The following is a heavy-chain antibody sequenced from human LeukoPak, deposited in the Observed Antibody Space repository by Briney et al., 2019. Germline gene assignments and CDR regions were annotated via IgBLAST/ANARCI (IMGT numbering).Heavy chain of an antibody. CDR3: ARDGGDSSGYYLPSLDY. J-gene: IGHJ4*02. CDR1: GDTFGSYA. D-gene: IGHD3-22*01. Sequence: SVKVSCKASGDTFGSYASVGVGGAPGQGLEWMGGIIPIFGTANYAQKFQGRVTITADESTSTAYMELSSLRSEDTAVYYCARDGGDSSGYYLPSLDYWGQGTLVTVSS. V-gene: IGHV1-69*13. CDR2: IIPIFGTA.